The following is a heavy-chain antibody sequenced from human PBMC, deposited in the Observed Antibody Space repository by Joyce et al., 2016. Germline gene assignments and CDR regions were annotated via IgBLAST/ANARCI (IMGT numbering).Heavy chain of an antibody. CDR1: GFSFSGHW. CDR3: VRGISARPGGPNWFDP. Sequence: EVQLVESGGGLVQPGGSLRLSCAASGFSFSGHWIHWVRQAPGKGLVWVSRINTDGSSTRCADSGKGRFTISRDNAKNTLYLQMNSLRAEDTAVYYGVRGISARPGGPNWFDPWGQGTLVTVSS. V-gene: IGHV3-74*01. D-gene: IGHD6-6*01. CDR2: INTDGSST. J-gene: IGHJ5*02.